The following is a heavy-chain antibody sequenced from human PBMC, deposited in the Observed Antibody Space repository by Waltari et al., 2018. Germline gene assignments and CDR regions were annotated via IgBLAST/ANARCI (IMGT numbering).Heavy chain of an antibody. Sequence: QLVQSGAEVKKPGSSVKVSCQASGGTFTSYAISRVRQAPGQGLEWMGGIIPLSGSTNYAQKFQGRLTMTADDSTSTAYMDLSGLTSDDTAVYFCAKKLPTSTWKYFYHGLDVWGQGTTVVVSS. J-gene: IGHJ6*02. CDR1: GGTFTSYA. V-gene: IGHV1-69*01. D-gene: IGHD6-13*01. CDR3: AKKLPTSTWKYFYHGLDV. CDR2: IIPLSGST.